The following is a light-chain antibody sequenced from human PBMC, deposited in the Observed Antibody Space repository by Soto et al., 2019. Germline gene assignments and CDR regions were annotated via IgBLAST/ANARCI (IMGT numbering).Light chain of an antibody. CDR3: CSYAGSYTLV. CDR1: RSNIGRNF. CDR2: RNN. Sequence: QSVLTQSPSASGTPGQRVTISCSGSRSNIGRNFAYWYQHVPGTAPRLLIQRNNERPSGVPDRFSGSKSGTSVSLAISGLRSDDEATYYCCSYAGSYTLVFGGGTKVTVL. J-gene: IGLJ2*01. V-gene: IGLV1-47*01.